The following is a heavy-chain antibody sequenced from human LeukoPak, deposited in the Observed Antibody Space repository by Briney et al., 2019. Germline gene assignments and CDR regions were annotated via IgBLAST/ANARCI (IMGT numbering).Heavy chain of an antibody. CDR3: ARRRGPRKSSSGMPDY. CDR2: IYPGDSDT. J-gene: IGHJ4*02. CDR1: GYSFTSYW. V-gene: IGHV5-51*01. D-gene: IGHD6-19*01. Sequence: GESLKISCKGSGYSFTSYWIGWVRQMPGKGLEWMGIIYPGDSDTRYSPSFQGQVTISADKSISTAYLQWSSLKASDTAMYYCARRRGPRKSSSGMPDYWGQGTLVTVSS.